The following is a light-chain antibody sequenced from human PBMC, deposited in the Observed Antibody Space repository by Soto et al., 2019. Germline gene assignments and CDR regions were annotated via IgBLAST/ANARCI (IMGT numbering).Light chain of an antibody. Sequence: EIVLTQSPGTLSLSPGERAILSCRASQSVSSSYLAWYQQKPGQAPRLLIYGASNRATGIPARFSGSGSGTEFTLTISSLQSEDFAVYYCQQYNNWPLTFGGGTKVDIK. V-gene: IGKV3-15*01. CDR2: GAS. CDR1: QSVSSSY. J-gene: IGKJ4*01. CDR3: QQYNNWPLT.